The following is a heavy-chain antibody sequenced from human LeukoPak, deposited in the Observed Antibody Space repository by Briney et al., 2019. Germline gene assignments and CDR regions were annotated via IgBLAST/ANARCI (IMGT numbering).Heavy chain of an antibody. Sequence: SETLSLTCTVSGGSISSYYWSWVRQPAGKGLEWVGRIYTSGSTNYNPSLKSRVTMSVATSKNQFSLKLSSVTAADTAVYYCATVVPAAPNYYYYMDVWGKGTTVTVSS. J-gene: IGHJ6*03. V-gene: IGHV4-4*07. CDR3: ATVVPAAPNYYYYMDV. D-gene: IGHD2-2*01. CDR1: GGSISSYY. CDR2: IYTSGST.